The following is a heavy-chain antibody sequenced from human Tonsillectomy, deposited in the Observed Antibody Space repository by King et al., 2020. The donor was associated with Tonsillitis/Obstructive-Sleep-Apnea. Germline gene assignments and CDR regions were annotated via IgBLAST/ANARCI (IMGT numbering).Heavy chain of an antibody. J-gene: IGHJ5*02. V-gene: IGHV4-61*01. CDR2: IYFSGST. D-gene: IGHD6-13*01. Sequence: QLQESGPGLVKPSETLSLTCTVSGGSVSSGSYYWSWNRQPPGKGLEGIGYIYFSGSTNYNPSLKSRVTISIDTSKNQFSLKVSSVTAADTAVYYCARALGYSSWFDPWGQGTLVTVSS. CDR3: ARALGYSSWFDP. CDR1: GGSVSSGSYY.